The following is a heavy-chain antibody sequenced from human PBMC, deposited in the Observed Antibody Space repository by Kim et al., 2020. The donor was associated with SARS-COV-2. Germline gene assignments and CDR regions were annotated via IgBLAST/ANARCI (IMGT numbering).Heavy chain of an antibody. J-gene: IGHJ4*02. V-gene: IGHV1-18*01. Sequence: GNTTYAQKLQGRVTMTTDTSTSTAYMELRSLRSDDTAVYYCARGDDYGDYWGQGTLVTVSS. CDR3: ARGDDYGDY. CDR2: GNT.